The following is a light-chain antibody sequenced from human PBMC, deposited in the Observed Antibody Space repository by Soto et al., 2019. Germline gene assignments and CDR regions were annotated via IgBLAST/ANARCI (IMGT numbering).Light chain of an antibody. J-gene: IGKJ3*01. CDR2: ASS. V-gene: IGKV1-12*01. CDR1: QDILRW. Sequence: DIQMPQSPSSVSESVGDTVTITCRASQDILRWLAWYQQKPGEAPRLLIYASSNLQSGVPSRFSGSRSGTEFTLTLRSLQPEDFATYYCQQANPFPITFGPGTRLDL. CDR3: QQANPFPIT.